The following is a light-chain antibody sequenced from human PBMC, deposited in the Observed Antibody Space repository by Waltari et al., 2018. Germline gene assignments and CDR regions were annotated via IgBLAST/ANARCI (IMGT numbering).Light chain of an antibody. CDR3: EQRTNGLT. Sequence: TQSPATLYVSPGERVTLYCRASESIGSNLGWYQQIPGQAPRLPMFEASPRATGIPARFSGSGSGTDFTLTISSLEPEDFAVYYCEQRTNGLTFGGGTKVEIK. V-gene: IGKV3-11*01. J-gene: IGKJ4*01. CDR2: EAS. CDR1: ESIGSN.